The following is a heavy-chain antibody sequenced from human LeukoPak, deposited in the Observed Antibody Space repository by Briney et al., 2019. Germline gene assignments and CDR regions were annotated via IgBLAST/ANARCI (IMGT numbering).Heavy chain of an antibody. CDR1: GFTLTEYA. CDR3: TRDTRGGGSPAAPV. CDR2: IRGKFYGATT. D-gene: IGHD2-2*01. Sequence: GGALRLSCTSSGFTLTEYAMSWFRQAPGQGLEWIGFIRGKFYGATTQYAASVVGRFSISRDDSTSIGYLQMNSLKTEDTGVHYCTRDTRGGGSPAAPVWGQGTLVTVSS. J-gene: IGHJ4*02. V-gene: IGHV3-49*03.